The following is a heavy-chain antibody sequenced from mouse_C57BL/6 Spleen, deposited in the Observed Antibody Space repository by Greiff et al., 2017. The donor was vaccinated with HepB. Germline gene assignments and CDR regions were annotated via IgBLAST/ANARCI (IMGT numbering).Heavy chain of an antibody. Sequence: VQLQESGAELARPGASVKLSCKASGYTFTSYGISWVKQRTGQGLEWIGEIYPRSGNTYYNEKFKGKATLTADKSSSTAYMELRSLTSEDSAVYFCARSGGPLLFAYWGQGTLVTVSA. CDR2: IYPRSGNT. CDR3: ARSGGPLLFAY. J-gene: IGHJ3*01. V-gene: IGHV1-81*01. CDR1: GYTFTSYG. D-gene: IGHD1-1*01.